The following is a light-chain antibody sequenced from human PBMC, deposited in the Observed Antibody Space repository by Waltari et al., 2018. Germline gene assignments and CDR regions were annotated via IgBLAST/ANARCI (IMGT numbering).Light chain of an antibody. Sequence: EIVMTQSPATLSLSPGERATLSCRPSQRVRSKLAWYQQKPGQAPRLLIYDASPRATGIPARFSGSGSGTEFTLTISSLQSEDFAVYYCQQYNDWPQLTFGGGTKVEIK. CDR3: QQYNDWPQLT. J-gene: IGKJ4*01. V-gene: IGKV3-15*01. CDR1: QRVRSK. CDR2: DAS.